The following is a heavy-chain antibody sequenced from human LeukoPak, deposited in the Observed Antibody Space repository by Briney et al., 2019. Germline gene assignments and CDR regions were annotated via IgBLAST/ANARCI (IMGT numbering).Heavy chain of an antibody. CDR1: GFTFWESS. CDR2: IRSNGRDT. Sequence: GGSLRLSCAASGFTFWESSMSWVRQAPGKGLAWVSNIRSNGRDTFYTDSVKGRFTISRDNSKNTLYLEMNSLRADDTAVYYCAKGGYTTYFDPWGQGALVTVSS. J-gene: IGHJ5*02. D-gene: IGHD2-15*01. CDR3: AKGGYTTYFDP. V-gene: IGHV3-23*01.